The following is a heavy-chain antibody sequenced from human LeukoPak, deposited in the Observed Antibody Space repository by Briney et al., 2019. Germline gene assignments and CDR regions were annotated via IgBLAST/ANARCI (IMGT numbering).Heavy chain of an antibody. Sequence: SETLSLTCTVSGGPISSGGYYWSWIRQHPGKGLEWIGYIYYSGSTYYNPSLKSRVTISVDTSKNQFSLKLSSVTAADTAVYYCARGCITMIVVKNHAFDIWGQGTMVTVSS. CDR3: ARGCITMIVVKNHAFDI. CDR1: GGPISSGGYY. CDR2: IYYSGST. D-gene: IGHD3-22*01. J-gene: IGHJ3*02. V-gene: IGHV4-31*03.